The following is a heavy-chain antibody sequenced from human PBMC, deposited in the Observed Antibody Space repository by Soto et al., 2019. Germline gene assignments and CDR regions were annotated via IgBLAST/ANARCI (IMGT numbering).Heavy chain of an antibody. V-gene: IGHV3-7*03. J-gene: IGHJ5*02. Sequence: GGSLKLSCAASGFTFSSYWMSWVRQAPGKGLEWVANIKQDGSEKYYVDSVKGRFTISRDNSKNTLYLQMNSVRAEDTARYYCAKDPQTWGSIWFDPWGQGTKATVSS. CDR1: GFTFSSYW. CDR2: IKQDGSEK. CDR3: AKDPQTWGSIWFDP. D-gene: IGHD7-27*01.